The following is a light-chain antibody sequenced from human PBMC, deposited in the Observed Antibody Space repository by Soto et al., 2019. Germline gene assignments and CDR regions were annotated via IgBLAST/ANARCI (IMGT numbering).Light chain of an antibody. Sequence: QSVLTQPPSASGSPGQSVTISCTGTSSDVGGYNFVSWYQQHPGKAPKLMIYEVSERPSGVPDRFSGSKSGNTASLTVSGLQDEDEADYYCSSYAGSNIVVFGGGTKVTVL. V-gene: IGLV2-8*01. CDR3: SSYAGSNIVV. CDR1: SSDVGGYNF. CDR2: EVS. J-gene: IGLJ2*01.